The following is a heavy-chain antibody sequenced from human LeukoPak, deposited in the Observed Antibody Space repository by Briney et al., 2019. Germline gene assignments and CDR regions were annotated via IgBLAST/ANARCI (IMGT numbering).Heavy chain of an antibody. J-gene: IGHJ4*02. V-gene: IGHV1-18*01. Sequence: ASVKVSCKASGYTFTSYGISWVRQAPGQGLEWMGWISAYNGNTNYAQKLQGRVTMTTDTSTSTAYMELRSLRSDDTAVYYCARVQDYDFWSGYNDYWGQGTLSPSPQ. CDR1: GYTFTSYG. CDR3: ARVQDYDFWSGYNDY. CDR2: ISAYNGNT. D-gene: IGHD3-3*01.